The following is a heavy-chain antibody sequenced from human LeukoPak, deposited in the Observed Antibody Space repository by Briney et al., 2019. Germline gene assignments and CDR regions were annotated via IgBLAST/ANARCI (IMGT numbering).Heavy chain of an antibody. J-gene: IGHJ6*02. Sequence: GSSVKVSCKASGYTFTGYYMHWVRQPPGQGLERMGCINPNSGGTNYAEKFKGRVPMTRDTSISKAYVKLSRLRSDATAVYYYARQYCSGGSCYKLCYYYGMDVWGQGTTVSVSS. V-gene: IGHV1-2*02. CDR3: ARQYCSGGSCYKLCYYYGMDV. D-gene: IGHD2-15*01. CDR1: GYTFTGYY. CDR2: INPNSGGT.